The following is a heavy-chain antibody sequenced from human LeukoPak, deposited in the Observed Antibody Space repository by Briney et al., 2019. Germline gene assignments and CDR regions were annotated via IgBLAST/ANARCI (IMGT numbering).Heavy chain of an antibody. Sequence: SETLSLTCTVSGCSISSYYWSWIRQPAGKGLEWIGRIYTSGSTNYNPSLKSRVTMSVDTSKNQFSLKLSSVTAADTAVYYCARDRGFYGGNSEASFDYWGQGTLVTVSS. CDR1: GCSISSYY. V-gene: IGHV4-4*07. CDR3: ARDRGFYGGNSEASFDY. CDR2: IYTSGST. J-gene: IGHJ4*02. D-gene: IGHD4-23*01.